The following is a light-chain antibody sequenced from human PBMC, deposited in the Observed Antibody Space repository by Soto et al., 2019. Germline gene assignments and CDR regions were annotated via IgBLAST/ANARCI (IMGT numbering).Light chain of an antibody. CDR3: QQYGLSLLP. Sequence: VLTQSPGTLSLSPGERATLSCRASQSVSSSHLAWYQQKPGQAPRLLIYGTSSRATGIPDRFSGSGSGADFTLSISRLEPEDFAVYYCQQYGLSLLPFGGGTKVELK. CDR2: GTS. J-gene: IGKJ4*01. V-gene: IGKV3-20*01. CDR1: QSVSSSH.